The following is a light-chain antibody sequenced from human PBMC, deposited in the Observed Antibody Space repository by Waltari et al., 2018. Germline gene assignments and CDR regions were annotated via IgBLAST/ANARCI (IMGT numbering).Light chain of an antibody. CDR1: QSVLYSSNNKNY. CDR2: WAS. Sequence: DIVMTQSPDSLAVSLGERATINCKSSQSVLYSSNNKNYLAWYQQKPGQPPNLLIYWASTRESGVPDRFSGSGSGSDFTLTISSLQAEDVAVYYCQQFCSTPRTFGQGTKLEI. CDR3: QQFCSTPRT. V-gene: IGKV4-1*01. J-gene: IGKJ2*02.